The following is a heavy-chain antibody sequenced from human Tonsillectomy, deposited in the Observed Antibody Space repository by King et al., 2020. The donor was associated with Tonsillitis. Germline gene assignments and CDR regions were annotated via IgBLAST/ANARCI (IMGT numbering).Heavy chain of an antibody. CDR3: ARGRSGYSSGWYPTYFDY. CDR2: INPSGGST. Sequence: QLVQSGAEVKKPGASVKVSCKASGYTFTSYYMHWVRQAPGQGLEWMGIINPSGGSTSYAQKFQGRVTMTRDTSTSTVYMELSSLRSEDTAVYYCARGRSGYSSGWYPTYFDYWGQGTLVTVSS. CDR1: GYTFTSYY. D-gene: IGHD6-19*01. V-gene: IGHV1-46*01. J-gene: IGHJ4*02.